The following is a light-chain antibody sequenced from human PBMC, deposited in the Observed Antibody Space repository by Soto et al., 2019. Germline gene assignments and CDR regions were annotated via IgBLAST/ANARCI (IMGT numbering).Light chain of an antibody. CDR2: EVT. J-gene: IGLJ3*02. CDR3: TSYTRSSTWV. V-gene: IGLV2-14*01. Sequence: QSALTQPASVSGSPGQSITISCTGTSSDVGGYNFVSWYQHHPGKAPKLIIYEVTNRPSGVSNRFSGSKSGNTASLTISGLQAEDEGDYYCTSYTRSSTWVFGGGTKVTVL. CDR1: SSDVGGYNF.